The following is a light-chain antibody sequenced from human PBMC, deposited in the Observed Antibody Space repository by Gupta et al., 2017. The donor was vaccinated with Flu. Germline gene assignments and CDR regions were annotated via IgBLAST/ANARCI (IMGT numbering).Light chain of an antibody. J-gene: IGKJ1*01. CDR2: GAS. Sequence: EIVMTQSPATLSVSPGERATLSCRASQSVSSNLAWYQQKPGQAPRLLIYGASTRATGIPARFSGSGSGTEFTLTSSSRQYEDFAVYYWQQYNNWRTFGQGTKVEIK. CDR3: QQYNNWRT. V-gene: IGKV3-15*01. CDR1: QSVSSN.